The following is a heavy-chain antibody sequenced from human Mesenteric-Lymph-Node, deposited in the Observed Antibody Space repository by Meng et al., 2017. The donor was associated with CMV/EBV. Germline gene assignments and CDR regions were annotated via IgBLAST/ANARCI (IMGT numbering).Heavy chain of an antibody. CDR3: AKSSSTSPWYFDY. CDR1: GFTFSNDA. D-gene: IGHD2-2*01. Sequence: GESLKISCAASGFTFSNDAMSWVRQAPGKGLEWVSAISGSGGSTYYADSVKGRFTISRDNSKNTLYLQMNSLRAEDTAVYYCAKSSSTSPWYFDYWGQGTLVTVSS. CDR2: ISGSGGST. V-gene: IGHV3-23*01. J-gene: IGHJ4*02.